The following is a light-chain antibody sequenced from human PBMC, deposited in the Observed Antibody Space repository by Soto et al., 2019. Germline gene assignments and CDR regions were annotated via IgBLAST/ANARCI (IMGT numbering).Light chain of an antibody. Sequence: EIVLTQSPGTLSLSPGERVTLSCRASQSVSSNFLAWYQQKPGRAPRLLMHGASTRATGIPARFSGSGSGTEFTLTISSLQSEDFAVYYCQQYNKWPITFGQGTRLEI. CDR1: QSVSSN. CDR2: GAS. CDR3: QQYNKWPIT. V-gene: IGKV3-15*01. J-gene: IGKJ5*01.